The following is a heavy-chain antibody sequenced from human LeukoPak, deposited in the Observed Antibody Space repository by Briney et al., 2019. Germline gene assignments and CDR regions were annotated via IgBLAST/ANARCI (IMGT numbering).Heavy chain of an antibody. D-gene: IGHD1-14*01. J-gene: IGHJ4*02. CDR1: GYMFNSYG. CDR2: ISAYNGDT. Sequence: ASVKVSCKTSGYMFNSYGITWVRQAPGQGLEWMGWISAYNGDTKYAQKVQGRVTMTTDTSTSTAYMELRSLRSDDTAVYYCARGRTLSYLPSDYWGQGTLVTVSS. V-gene: IGHV1-18*01. CDR3: ARGRTLSYLPSDY.